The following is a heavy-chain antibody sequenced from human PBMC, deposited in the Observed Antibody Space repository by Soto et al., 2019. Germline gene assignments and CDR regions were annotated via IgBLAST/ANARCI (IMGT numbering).Heavy chain of an antibody. CDR3: ARAMNPLVVVVAATHFDY. CDR2: INPSGGST. D-gene: IGHD2-15*01. J-gene: IGHJ4*02. CDR1: GYTFTSYY. V-gene: IGHV1-46*01. Sequence: ASVKVSCKASGYTFTSYYMHWVRKPPGKGLEWMGIINPSGGSTSYAQKFQGRVTMTRDTSTSTVYMELSSLRSEDTAVYYCARAMNPLVVVVAATHFDYWGQGTLVTVSS.